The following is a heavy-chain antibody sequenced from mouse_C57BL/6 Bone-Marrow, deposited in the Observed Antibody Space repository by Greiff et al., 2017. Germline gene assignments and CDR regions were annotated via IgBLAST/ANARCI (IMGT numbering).Heavy chain of an antibody. Sequence: VQLQQSGPGLVAPSQSLSITCTVSGFSLPSYAISWVRQPPGKGLEWLGVIWTGGGTHYNSAIKSRLSISKDNSKSQVFLKMNSLQTDDTARYYCARGSGYYCSHGGYFDVWGTGTTVTVSS. J-gene: IGHJ1*03. D-gene: IGHD3-1*01. CDR3: ARGSGYYCSHGGYFDV. CDR2: IWTGGGT. CDR1: GFSLPSYA. V-gene: IGHV2-9-1*01.